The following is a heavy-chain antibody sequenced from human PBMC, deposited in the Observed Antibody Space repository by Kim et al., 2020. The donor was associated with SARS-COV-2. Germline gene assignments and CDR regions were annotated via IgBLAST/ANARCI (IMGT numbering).Heavy chain of an antibody. CDR3: ATKYYAFDY. CDR1: GFPFSSYE. V-gene: IGHV3-48*03. CDR2: INSGGSAV. J-gene: IGHJ4*02. Sequence: GGSLRLSCAASGFPFSSYEMNWVRQAPGKGLEWVSYINSGGSAVYYADSVKGRFTISRDDAKNSLYLQMNSLRAEDTAVYYCATKYYAFDYWGQGTLVT. D-gene: IGHD3-3*01.